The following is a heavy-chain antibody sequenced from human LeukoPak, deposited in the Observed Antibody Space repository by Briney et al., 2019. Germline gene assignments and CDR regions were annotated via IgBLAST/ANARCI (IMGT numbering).Heavy chain of an antibody. CDR3: ARSTTAARRKFDP. D-gene: IGHD6-6*01. CDR2: ISAYNGNT. CDR1: GGTFSSYA. J-gene: IGHJ5*02. V-gene: IGHV1-18*01. Sequence: VASVKVSCKASGGTFSSYAISWVRQAPGQGLERMGWISAYNGNTNYAQKLQGRVTMTTDTSTSTAYMELRSLRSDDTAVYYCARSTTAARRKFDPWGQGTLVTVSS.